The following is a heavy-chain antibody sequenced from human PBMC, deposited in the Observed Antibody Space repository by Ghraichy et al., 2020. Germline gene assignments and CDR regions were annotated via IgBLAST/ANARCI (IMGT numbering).Heavy chain of an antibody. V-gene: IGHV3-7*01. CDR1: AFTFSGYW. CDR3: ARERTYAFDI. Sequence: GESLNISCAASAFTFSGYWMSWVRQAPGKGLEWVADIKEDGSEKYYVDSVKGRFTISRDNAKNSLYLQMNSLRVEDTAVYYCARERTYAFDIWGQGTMVTVSS. CDR2: IKEDGSEK. J-gene: IGHJ3*02.